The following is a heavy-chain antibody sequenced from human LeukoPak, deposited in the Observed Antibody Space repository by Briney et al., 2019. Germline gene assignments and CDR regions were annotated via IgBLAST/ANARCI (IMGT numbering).Heavy chain of an antibody. D-gene: IGHD3-22*01. V-gene: IGHV3-48*02. CDR1: GFTFSTYS. CDR2: ISSSSSAI. CDR3: ARESTQPYYYDSSGYSGCFDY. Sequence: GGSLRLSCAASGFTFSTYSMNWVRQAPGKGLEWVSYISSSSSAIYYADSVKGRFTISRDNAKNSLYLQMNSLRDEDTAVYYCARESTQPYYYDSSGYSGCFDYWGQGTLVTVSS. J-gene: IGHJ4*02.